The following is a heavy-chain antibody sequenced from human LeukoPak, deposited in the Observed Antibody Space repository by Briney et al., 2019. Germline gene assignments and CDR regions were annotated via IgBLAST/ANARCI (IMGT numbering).Heavy chain of an antibody. V-gene: IGHV3-21*04. Sequence: GGSLRLSCVASGFTFSSHNMNWVRQAPGKGLQWVSYISASGSHMYYEDSVKGRFTISRDNAGGSLYLQMNSLRAEDTAVYYCAKGHGQRTVTQPYYFDYWGQGTLVTVSS. J-gene: IGHJ4*02. CDR2: ISASGSHM. CDR1: GFTFSSHN. D-gene: IGHD4-17*01. CDR3: AKGHGQRTVTQPYYFDY.